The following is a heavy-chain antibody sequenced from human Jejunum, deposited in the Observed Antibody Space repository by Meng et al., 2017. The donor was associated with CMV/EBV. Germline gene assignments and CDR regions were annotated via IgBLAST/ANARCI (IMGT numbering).Heavy chain of an antibody. D-gene: IGHD1-26*01. V-gene: IGHV3-74*01. CDR1: GFTFSNYW. CDR2: IISDGSST. J-gene: IGHJ4*02. Sequence: LSCAASGFTFSNYWMHWVRQAPGKGLVWVSRIISDGSSTSYADSVKGRFTISRDDATSTLYLQMNSLRAEDTAVYYCARDGSYNFDYWGQGTLVTVSS. CDR3: ARDGSYNFDY.